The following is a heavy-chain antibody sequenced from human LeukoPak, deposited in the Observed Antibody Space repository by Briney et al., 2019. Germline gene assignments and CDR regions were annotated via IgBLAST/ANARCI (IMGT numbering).Heavy chain of an antibody. CDR1: GGSIGSYY. Sequence: PSETLSLTCTVSGGSIGSYYWSWIRQPPGKGLEWIGYIYYSGSTNYNPSLKSRVTISVDTSKNQFSLKLSSVTAADTAVYYCARTLAAAGTRFDYWGQGTLVTVSS. CDR2: IYYSGST. D-gene: IGHD6-13*01. J-gene: IGHJ4*02. CDR3: ARTLAAAGTRFDY. V-gene: IGHV4-59*01.